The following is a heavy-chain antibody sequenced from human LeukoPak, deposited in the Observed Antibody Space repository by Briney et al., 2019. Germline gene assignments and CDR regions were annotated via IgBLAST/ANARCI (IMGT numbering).Heavy chain of an antibody. CDR2: IRRKGQSYST. CDR3: SRDGTKSDNSGFDI. J-gene: IGHJ3*02. V-gene: IGHV3-72*01. D-gene: IGHD3-22*01. CDR1: GFTFSDYY. Sequence: GGSLRLSCAASGFTFSDYYMSWIRQAPGKGLEWVGRIRRKGQSYSTEYSASVKDRFSISRDDSKNSLFLDMYSLKTEDTAVYHCSRDGTKSDNSGFDIWGQGTMVTVSS.